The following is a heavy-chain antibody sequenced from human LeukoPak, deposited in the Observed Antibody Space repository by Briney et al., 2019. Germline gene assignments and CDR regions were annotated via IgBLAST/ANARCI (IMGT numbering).Heavy chain of an antibody. Sequence: PSETLSLTCTVYGGSLSSYYWSWIRQLAGEGLEWIGRIYTSGSTNYNPSLKSRVTMSVDTSKNQFSLKLSSVTAADTAVYYCARGGNWGSEFDPWGQGTLVTVSS. CDR2: IYTSGST. CDR1: GGSLSSYY. J-gene: IGHJ5*02. CDR3: ARGGNWGSEFDP. D-gene: IGHD7-27*01. V-gene: IGHV4-4*07.